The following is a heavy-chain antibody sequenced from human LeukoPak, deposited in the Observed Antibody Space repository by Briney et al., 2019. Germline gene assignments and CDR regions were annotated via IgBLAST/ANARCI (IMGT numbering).Heavy chain of an antibody. V-gene: IGHV4-30-4*08. J-gene: IGHJ4*02. CDR2: IYYSGST. CDR1: GGSISSGDYY. D-gene: IGHD3-22*01. CDR3: ASRYQDYYDSSGYYYGFDY. Sequence: SETLSLTCTVSGGSISSGDYYWSWIRQPPGKGLEWIGYIYYSGSTYYNPSLKSRVTISVDTSKNQFSLKLSSVTAADTAVYYCASRYQDYYDSSGYYYGFDYWGQGTLVTVSS.